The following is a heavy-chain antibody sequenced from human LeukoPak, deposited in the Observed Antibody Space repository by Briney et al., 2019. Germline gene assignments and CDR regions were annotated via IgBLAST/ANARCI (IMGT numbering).Heavy chain of an antibody. J-gene: IGHJ4*02. D-gene: IGHD3-22*01. Sequence: ASVKVSCKASGYTFTSYGISWVRQAPGQGLEWMGWISAYNGNTNYAQKLQGRVTMTTVTSTSTAYMELRSLRSDDTAVYYCARANYDSSGYYFDYWGQGTLVTVSS. CDR3: ARANYDSSGYYFDY. CDR2: ISAYNGNT. CDR1: GYTFTSYG. V-gene: IGHV1-18*01.